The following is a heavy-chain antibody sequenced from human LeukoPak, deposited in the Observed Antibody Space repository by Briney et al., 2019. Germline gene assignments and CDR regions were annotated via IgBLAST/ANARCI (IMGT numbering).Heavy chain of an antibody. V-gene: IGHV4-38-2*02. CDR2: IYHSGST. CDR1: GYSISSGYY. J-gene: IGHJ5*02. Sequence: PSETLSLTCTVSGYSISSGYYWGWIRQPPGKGLEWIGSIYHSGSTYYNPSLKSRVTISVDTSKNQFSLKLSSVTAADTAVYYCARDPGSSPWFDPWGQGTLVTVSS. D-gene: IGHD6-6*01. CDR3: ARDPGSSPWFDP.